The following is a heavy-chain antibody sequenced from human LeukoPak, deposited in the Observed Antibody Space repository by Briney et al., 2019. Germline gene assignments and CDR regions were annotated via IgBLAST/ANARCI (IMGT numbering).Heavy chain of an antibody. D-gene: IGHD3-10*01. V-gene: IGHV4-59*12. CDR1: GGSFSSYH. CDR3: ARGPRGSGSYYNYKNYGMDV. CDR2: MYYSGST. J-gene: IGHJ6*02. Sequence: PSETLSLTCAVYGGSFSSYHWSWIRQPPGKGLEWIGYMYYSGSTNYNPSLKSRVTISLDTSKNQFSLKLSSVTAADTAVYYCARGPRGSGSYYNYKNYGMDVWGQGTTVTVSS.